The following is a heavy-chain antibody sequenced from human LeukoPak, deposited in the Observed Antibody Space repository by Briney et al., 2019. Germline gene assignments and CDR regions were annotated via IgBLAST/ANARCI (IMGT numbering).Heavy chain of an antibody. V-gene: IGHV3-23*01. J-gene: IGHJ5*02. CDR3: ARDQSSSWYVAWFDP. CDR2: ISGSGDST. Sequence: SGGSLRLSCAASGFAFSTYSMSWVRQAPGKGLDWVSAISGSGDSTYYADSVQGRFTISRDNSKNTLYLQMNSLRVEDTAVYYCARDQSSSWYVAWFDPWGQGTLVTVSS. CDR1: GFAFSTYS. D-gene: IGHD6-13*01.